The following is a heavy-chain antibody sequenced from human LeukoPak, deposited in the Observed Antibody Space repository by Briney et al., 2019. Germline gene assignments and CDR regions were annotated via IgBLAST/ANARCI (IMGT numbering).Heavy chain of an antibody. D-gene: IGHD3-9*01. CDR2: IIPILGIA. CDR1: GGTFTSYT. V-gene: IGHV1-69*02. J-gene: IGHJ4*02. CDR3: AQRNDILTGYAN. Sequence: SVKVSCKASGGTFTSYTISWGRQAPGQGLEWMGRIIPILGIANYAQKFQGRVTITADKSASTAYMELSSLRSEDTAVYYCAQRNDILTGYANWGQGTLVTVSS.